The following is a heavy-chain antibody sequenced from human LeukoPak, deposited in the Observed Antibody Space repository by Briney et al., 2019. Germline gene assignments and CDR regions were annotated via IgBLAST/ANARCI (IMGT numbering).Heavy chain of an antibody. CDR3: AREFLQLTPYYFDY. CDR1: GFDVSINY. CDR2: IHNDGST. D-gene: IGHD1-1*01. V-gene: IGHV3-66*01. J-gene: IGHJ4*02. Sequence: GGSLRLSCAASGFDVSINYMNWIRQSPEKGLEWVSIIHNDGSTYYADSVKGRFTVSIDNSKNTVCLQMDSLRVDDTGIYYCAREFLQLTPYYFDYWGQGALVTVSS.